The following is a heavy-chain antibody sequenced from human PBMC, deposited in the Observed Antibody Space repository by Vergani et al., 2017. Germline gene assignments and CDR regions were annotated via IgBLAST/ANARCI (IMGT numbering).Heavy chain of an antibody. V-gene: IGHV4-59*12. CDR1: GGSISSYY. CDR2: IYYSGST. J-gene: IGHJ4*02. CDR3: ARGPAARGYFDY. D-gene: IGHD6-13*01. Sequence: QVQLQESGPGLVKPSETLSLTCTVSGGSISSYYWSWIRQPPGKGLEWIGYIYYSGSTYYNPSLKSRVTISVDTSKNQFSLKLSSVSAADTAVYYCARGPAARGYFDYWGQGTLVTVSS.